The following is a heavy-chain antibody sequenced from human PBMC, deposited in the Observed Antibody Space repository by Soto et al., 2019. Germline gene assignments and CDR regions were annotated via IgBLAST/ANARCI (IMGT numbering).Heavy chain of an antibody. CDR1: GGTFSSYA. CDR3: ARAYGWGGISSSSSYYYGMDV. J-gene: IGHJ6*02. V-gene: IGHV1-69*13. Sequence: ASVKVSCKASGGTFSSYAISWVRQAPGQGLEWMGGIIPIFGTANYAQKFQGRVTITADESTSTAYMELSSLRSEDTAVYYCARAYGWGGISSSSSYYYGMDVWGQGTTVTVSS. CDR2: IIPIFGTA. D-gene: IGHD6-6*01.